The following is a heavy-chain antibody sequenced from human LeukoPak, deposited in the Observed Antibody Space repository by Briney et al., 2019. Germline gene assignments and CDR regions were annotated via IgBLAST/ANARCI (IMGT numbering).Heavy chain of an antibody. Sequence: SETLSLTCAVSGGSISSSNRWSWVRQPPGKGLEWIGEIYHSGSTNYNPSLKSRVTISVDKSKNQFSLKLSSVTAADTAVYYCARAPTEYYYGSGNKGGFDPWGQGTLVTVSS. CDR1: GGSISSSNR. CDR2: IYHSGST. V-gene: IGHV4-4*02. D-gene: IGHD3-10*01. J-gene: IGHJ5*02. CDR3: ARAPTEYYYGSGNKGGFDP.